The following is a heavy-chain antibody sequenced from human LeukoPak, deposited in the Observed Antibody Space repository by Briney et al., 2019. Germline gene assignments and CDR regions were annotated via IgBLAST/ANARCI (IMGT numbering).Heavy chain of an antibody. V-gene: IGHV3-23*01. Sequence: PGGSLRLSCAVSGFSVDYTYMTWVRQAPGKGLEWVSAISASGLSTYYADSVKGRFTISRDNSKNTLFLQMNSLRGDETAVYYCANADSHNIGEWGQGTLVTVSS. CDR1: GFSVDYTY. CDR3: ANADSHNIGE. D-gene: IGHD3-10*01. CDR2: ISASGLST. J-gene: IGHJ4*02.